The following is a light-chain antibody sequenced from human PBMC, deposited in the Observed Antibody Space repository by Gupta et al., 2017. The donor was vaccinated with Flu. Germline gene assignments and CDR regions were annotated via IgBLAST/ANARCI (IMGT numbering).Light chain of an antibody. V-gene: IGLV5-45*02. CDR2: YKSDSNN. J-gene: IGLJ3*02. Sequence: QSLLTQPSSLSASPGASASLTGTLRSDINIDTYRIYWYQQKPGSPPHFLLRYKSDSNNQQGSGVPGRFSGFKYASANLGILLISGLQSDDEADYYCMIWHDSAWVFGGGTKLTVL. CDR3: MIWHDSAWV. CDR1: SDINIDTYR.